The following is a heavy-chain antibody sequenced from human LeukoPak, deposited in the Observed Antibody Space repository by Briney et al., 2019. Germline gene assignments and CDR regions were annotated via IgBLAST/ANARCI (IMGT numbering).Heavy chain of an antibody. J-gene: IGHJ4*02. Sequence: SETLSLTCTVSGGSISSYYWSWIRQPPGKGLEWIGYIYYSGSTNYNPSLKSRVTISVDTSKNQFSLKLSSVTAADTAVYYCARGRGNYGRYYFDYWGQGTLVTVSS. V-gene: IGHV4-59*01. D-gene: IGHD1-7*01. CDR1: GGSISSYY. CDR3: ARGRGNYGRYYFDY. CDR2: IYYSGST.